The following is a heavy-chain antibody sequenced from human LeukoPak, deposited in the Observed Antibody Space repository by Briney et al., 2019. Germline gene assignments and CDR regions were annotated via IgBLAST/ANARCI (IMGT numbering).Heavy chain of an antibody. V-gene: IGHV1-18*01. Sequence: RASVKVSCKASGYTFTSYGISWVRQAPGQGLEWMGWISAYNGNTKYAQNLQGRVTMTTDTSTSTAYMELRSLRSDDTAVYYCTRDLPYSSSWESIDYWGQGTLVTVSS. CDR3: TRDLPYSSSWESIDY. J-gene: IGHJ4*02. CDR1: GYTFTSYG. CDR2: ISAYNGNT. D-gene: IGHD6-13*01.